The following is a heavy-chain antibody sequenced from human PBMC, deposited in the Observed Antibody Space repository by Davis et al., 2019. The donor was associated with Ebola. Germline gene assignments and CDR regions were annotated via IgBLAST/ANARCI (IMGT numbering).Heavy chain of an antibody. V-gene: IGHV1-46*01. CDR2: INPSGGST. Sequence: AASVQVSCKASGYTFTSYYMHWVRQAPGQGLEWMGIINPSGGSTSYAQKFQGRVTMTRDTSTSTVYMELSSLRSEDTAVYYCARDREWMVTTNYYFDYWGQGTLVTVSS. D-gene: IGHD4-11*01. CDR1: GYTFTSYY. CDR3: ARDREWMVTTNYYFDY. J-gene: IGHJ4*02.